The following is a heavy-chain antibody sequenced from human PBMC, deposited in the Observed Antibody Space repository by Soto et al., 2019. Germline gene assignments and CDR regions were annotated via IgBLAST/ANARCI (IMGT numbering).Heavy chain of an antibody. D-gene: IGHD1-1*01. Sequence: GESLKISCKGSGYSFTSYWIGWVRQMPGKGLEWMGIIYPGDSDTRYSPSFQGQVTISADKSISTAYLQWSSLKASDTAMYYCARPPLYNPPFAGMDVWGQGTTVTVSS. CDR2: IYPGDSDT. J-gene: IGHJ6*02. CDR1: GYSFTSYW. V-gene: IGHV5-51*01. CDR3: ARPPLYNPPFAGMDV.